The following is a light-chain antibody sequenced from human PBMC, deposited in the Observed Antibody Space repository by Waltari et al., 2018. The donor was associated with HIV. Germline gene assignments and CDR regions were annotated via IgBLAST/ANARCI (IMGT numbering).Light chain of an antibody. CDR2: ADR. CDR1: NIGVSD. V-gene: IGLV3-21*02. CDR3: QVWGTTNDWV. J-gene: IGLJ3*02. Sequence: SYVLTPPASVSVAPIQTATVACTGENIGVSDVPGYRQRSGQAPEIVIHADRERAPGIPGRIIGSNSGDMATLTIASAEAGDEAVYYCQVWGTTNDWVFGGGTKLTVL.